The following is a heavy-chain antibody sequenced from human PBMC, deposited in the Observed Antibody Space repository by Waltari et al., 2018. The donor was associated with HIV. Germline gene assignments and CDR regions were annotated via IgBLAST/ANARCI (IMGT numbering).Heavy chain of an antibody. D-gene: IGHD3-22*01. CDR2: VWAYDGNT. V-gene: IGHV1-18*01. J-gene: IGHJ3*01. CDR1: GFDLTSHG. Sequence: QLMQSGPEMRRPGASVKISCRAGGFDLTSHGITWVRQAPGQGFEWVGWVWAYDGNTENERRFKERIRQTTDTSTTTGFLEVRDRRVDDTATYYCVKGGGTWLQETHYYKGLDVWGQGTLVIVSS. CDR3: VKGGGTWLQETHYYKGLDV.